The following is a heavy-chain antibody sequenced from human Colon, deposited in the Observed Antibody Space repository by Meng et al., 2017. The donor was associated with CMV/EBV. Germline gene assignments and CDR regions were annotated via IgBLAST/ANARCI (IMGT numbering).Heavy chain of an antibody. CDR2: IVGGGGSRT. Sequence: GESLKISCATSGFTFDNYAMSWVRQAPGKGLEWVSAIVGGGGSRTYYADSVKGRFTISRSNSRNMIDLQMNSLRAEDTAVYYCAREGTLGYCSGGSYYEDYWGQGTLVTVSS. CDR3: AREGTLGYCSGGSYYEDY. CDR1: GFTFDNYA. V-gene: IGHV3-23*01. J-gene: IGHJ4*02. D-gene: IGHD2-15*01.